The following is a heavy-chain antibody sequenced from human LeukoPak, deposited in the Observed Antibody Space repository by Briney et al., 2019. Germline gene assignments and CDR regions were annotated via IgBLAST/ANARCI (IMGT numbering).Heavy chain of an antibody. J-gene: IGHJ4*02. D-gene: IGHD2-15*01. CDR3: AKEPRDSSGGTCRSAGGYYLDY. V-gene: IGHV3-23*01. CDR2: VSGSGGST. CDR1: GFTFSSYA. Sequence: GGSLRLSCAASGFTFSSYAMSWVRQAPGKGLEWVSCVSGSGGSTYYGDPVKGRFTISRDNSKNTLDLQMNSLRAEDTAVYYCAKEPRDSSGGTCRSAGGYYLDYWGQGTLVTVSS.